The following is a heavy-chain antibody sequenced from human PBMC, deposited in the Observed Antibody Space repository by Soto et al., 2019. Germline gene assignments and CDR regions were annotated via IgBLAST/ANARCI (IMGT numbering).Heavy chain of an antibody. D-gene: IGHD3-9*01. J-gene: IGHJ5*02. CDR1: GFIFDDYT. CDR2: ISWDGSNT. V-gene: IGHV3-43*01. CDR3: AKERVLRYSDWSPPLWFDP. Sequence: PGGSLRLSCAASGFIFDDYTMHWVRQAPGKGMEWVSLISWDGSNTYYAASVKGRFTISRDNSKNSLYLQMNSLRTEDTALYYCAKERVLRYSDWSPPLWFDPWGQGTLVTVSS.